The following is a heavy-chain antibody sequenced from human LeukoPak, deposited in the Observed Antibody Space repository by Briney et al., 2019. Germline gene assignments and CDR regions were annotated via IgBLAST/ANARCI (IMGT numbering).Heavy chain of an antibody. CDR2: FTAGGINT. J-gene: IGHJ4*02. CDR1: GFTFSSRA. D-gene: IGHD2-21*02. CDR3: AKSPSYCRGDCYSTFEY. V-gene: IGHV3-23*01. Sequence: PGGSLRLSCSASGFTFSSRAMSWVRQAPGEGLEWVSAFTAGGINTYYADSVKGRFTISRDNSKNTLYLHMNSLRAEDTAVYYCAKSPSYCRGDCYSTFEYWGQGTLVTVSS.